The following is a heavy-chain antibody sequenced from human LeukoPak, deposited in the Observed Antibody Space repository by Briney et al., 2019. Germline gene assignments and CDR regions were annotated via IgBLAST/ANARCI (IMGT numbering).Heavy chain of an antibody. CDR1: GFTFSSYA. V-gene: IGHV3-23*01. Sequence: GGSLRLSCAASGFTFSSYAIHWVRQAPGKGLEWVSAVSGSGGTTHYADSVKGRFTISRDSSKNTLFLHMNTLRAEDTAIYYCAKDRTVGASYWYFDLWGRGTLVTVSS. D-gene: IGHD1-26*01. CDR3: AKDRTVGASYWYFDL. CDR2: VSGSGGTT. J-gene: IGHJ2*01.